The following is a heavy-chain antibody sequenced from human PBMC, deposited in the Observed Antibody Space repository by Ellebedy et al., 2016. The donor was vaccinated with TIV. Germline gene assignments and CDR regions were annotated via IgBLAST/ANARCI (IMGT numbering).Heavy chain of an antibody. CDR3: AARDYRDYYYYGMDV. D-gene: IGHD4-11*01. CDR1: GFTFTSSA. Sequence: SVKVSXKASGFTFTSSAVQWVRQARGQRLEWIGWIVVGSGNTNYAQKFQERVTITRDMSTSTAYMELSSLRSEDTAVYYCAARDYRDYYYYGMDVWGQGTTVTVSS. V-gene: IGHV1-58*01. J-gene: IGHJ6*02. CDR2: IVVGSGNT.